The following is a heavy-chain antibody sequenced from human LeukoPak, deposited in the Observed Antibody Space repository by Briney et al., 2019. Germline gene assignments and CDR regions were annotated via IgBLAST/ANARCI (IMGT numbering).Heavy chain of an antibody. Sequence: PSETLSLTCTVSGGSISSSSYYWGWIRQPPGKGLEWIGSIYYSGSTYYNPSLKSRVTISVDTSKNQFSLKLSSVTAADTAVYYCARTVLLWFGESKTLFDYWGQGTLVTVSS. J-gene: IGHJ4*02. V-gene: IGHV4-39*07. CDR1: GGSISSSSYY. D-gene: IGHD3-10*01. CDR3: ARTVLLWFGESKTLFDY. CDR2: IYYSGST.